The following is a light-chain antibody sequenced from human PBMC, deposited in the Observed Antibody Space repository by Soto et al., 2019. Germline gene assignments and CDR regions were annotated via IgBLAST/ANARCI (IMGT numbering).Light chain of an antibody. CDR3: QQYGSSIYT. V-gene: IGKV3-20*01. CDR1: QSVSSSY. J-gene: IGKJ2*01. CDR2: GAS. Sequence: EIVLTQSPGTLSLSPGERATLSCRASQSVSSSYLAWYQQKPGQAPRLLIYGASSMATGIPDRFSGSGSGTDFTLTISRLEPEDFAVYYCQQYGSSIYTFGQGTKLEIK.